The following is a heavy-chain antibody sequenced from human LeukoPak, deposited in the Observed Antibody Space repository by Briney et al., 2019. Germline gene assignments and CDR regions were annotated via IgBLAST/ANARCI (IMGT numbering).Heavy chain of an antibody. CDR1: GGSISSYY. V-gene: IGHV4-59*01. CDR2: IYYSGST. D-gene: IGHD2-21*01. J-gene: IGHJ4*02. CDR3: ARAISATFDY. Sequence: PSETLSLTCTVSGGSISSYYWSWIRQPPGKGLEWIGYIYYSGSTNYNPSLKSRVTVSVDTSKNQFSLKLSSVTAADTAVYYCARAISATFDYWGQGTLVTVSS.